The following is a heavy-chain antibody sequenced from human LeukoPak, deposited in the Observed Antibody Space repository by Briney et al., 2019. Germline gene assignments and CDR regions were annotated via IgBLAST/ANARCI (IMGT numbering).Heavy chain of an antibody. CDR3: ARYCSGVGCYSGLDY. D-gene: IGHD2-15*01. CDR2: ITGSGGIT. Sequence: PGGSLRLSCAASGFTFSNYFMTWVRQPPGKGLEWVSTITGSGGITYYADSMKGRFTISRDNSKNTLYLHKNSLRAEDTAFYYCARYCSGVGCYSGLDYWGQGTLVTVSS. J-gene: IGHJ4*02. CDR1: GFTFSNYF. V-gene: IGHV3-23*01.